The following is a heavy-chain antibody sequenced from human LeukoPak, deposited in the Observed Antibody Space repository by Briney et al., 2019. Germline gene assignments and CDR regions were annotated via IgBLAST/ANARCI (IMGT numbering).Heavy chain of an antibody. Sequence: PGGSLRLSCAASGFTFSSYAMSWVRQAPGKGLEWVSAISGSGGSTYYADSVKGRFTISRDNARNSLFLQMNSLRAEDTAVYYCARDLTPPIAAANWFDPWGQGTLVTVSS. CDR1: GFTFSSYA. J-gene: IGHJ5*02. CDR2: ISGSGGST. D-gene: IGHD6-13*01. CDR3: ARDLTPPIAAANWFDP. V-gene: IGHV3-23*01.